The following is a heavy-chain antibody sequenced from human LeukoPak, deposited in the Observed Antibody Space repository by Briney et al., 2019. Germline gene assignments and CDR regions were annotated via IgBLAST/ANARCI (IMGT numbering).Heavy chain of an antibody. CDR1: GDSVSSNSAA. D-gene: IGHD4-17*01. CDR3: ARDFAYGDYGSYYYYGMDV. V-gene: IGHV6-1*01. Sequence: SQTLSLTCAISGDSVSSNSAAWNWIRQSPSRGLEWLGRTYYRSKWYNDYAVSVKSRITINPDTSKNQFSLQLNSVTPEDTAVYYCARDFAYGDYGSYYYYGMDVWGQGTTVTVSS. J-gene: IGHJ6*02. CDR2: TYYRSKWYN.